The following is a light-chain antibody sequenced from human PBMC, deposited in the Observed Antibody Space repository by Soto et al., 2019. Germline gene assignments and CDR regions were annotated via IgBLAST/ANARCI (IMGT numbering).Light chain of an antibody. Sequence: AIQMTQFPSSLSASVGDRVTITCRASQDIRSDLGWYQQRPGKAPNLLIYAASSLQSGVPSRFSGSGSGTDFTLTISSLQPEDFATYYCLQDYSYPLTFGGGTKVGIK. CDR2: AAS. CDR3: LQDYSYPLT. CDR1: QDIRSD. J-gene: IGKJ4*01. V-gene: IGKV1-6*01.